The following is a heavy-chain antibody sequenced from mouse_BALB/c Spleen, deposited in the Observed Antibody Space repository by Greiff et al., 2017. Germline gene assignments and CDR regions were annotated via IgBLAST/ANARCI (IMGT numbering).Heavy chain of an antibody. CDR3: EREDYYGYGNAMDY. CDR2: ISSGSSTI. D-gene: IGHD1-2*01. CDR1: GFTFSSFG. Sequence: EVMLVESGGGLVQPGGSRKLSCAASGFTFSSFGMHWVRQAPEKGLEWVAYISSGSSTIYYADTVKGRFTISRDNPKNTLFLQMTSLRSEDTAMYYCEREDYYGYGNAMDYWGQGTSVTVSS. J-gene: IGHJ4*01. V-gene: IGHV5-17*02.